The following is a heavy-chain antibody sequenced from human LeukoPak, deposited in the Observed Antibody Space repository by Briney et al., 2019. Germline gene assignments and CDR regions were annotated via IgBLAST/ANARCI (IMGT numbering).Heavy chain of an antibody. CDR2: IKSDGST. Sequence: AGGSLRLSCAASGFTFSSYWMHWVRQAPGKGLVWVSRIKSDGSTNYADSVKGRFTISRDNAKNTVSLQMNSLRAEDTGVYHCARAPSEIGGYYPEYFRHWGQGTLVTVSS. CDR3: ARAPSEIGGYYPEYFRH. D-gene: IGHD3-22*01. J-gene: IGHJ1*01. CDR1: GFTFSSYW. V-gene: IGHV3-74*01.